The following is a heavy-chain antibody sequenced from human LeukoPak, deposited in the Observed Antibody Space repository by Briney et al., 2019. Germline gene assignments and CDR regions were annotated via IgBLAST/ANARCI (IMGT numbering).Heavy chain of an antibody. V-gene: IGHV3-23*01. CDR2: ISGSGGST. CDR3: AKDYSNYPYYFDY. J-gene: IGHJ4*02. D-gene: IGHD4-11*01. Sequence: GGSLRLSCAASGFTFSNYAMSWVRQAPGKGLEWVSAISGSGGSTYYADSVKGRFTISRDNSKNTLYLQMNSLRAEDTAVHYCAKDYSNYPYYFDYWGQGTLVTVSS. CDR1: GFTFSNYA.